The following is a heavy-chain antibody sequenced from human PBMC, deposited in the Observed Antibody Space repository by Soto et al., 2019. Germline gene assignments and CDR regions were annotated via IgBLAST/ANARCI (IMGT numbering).Heavy chain of an antibody. J-gene: IGHJ4*02. CDR2: IYYSGST. CDR3: AREAIPFYDSSGYFDY. D-gene: IGHD3-22*01. Sequence: QVQLQESGPGLVKPSQTLSLTCTVSGGSISSGGYYWSWIRQHPGKGLEWIGYIYYSGSTYYNPSLKSRVAISVDTSKNQFSLKLSSVTAADTAVYYCAREAIPFYDSSGYFDYWGQGTLVTVSS. CDR1: GGSISSGGYY. V-gene: IGHV4-31*03.